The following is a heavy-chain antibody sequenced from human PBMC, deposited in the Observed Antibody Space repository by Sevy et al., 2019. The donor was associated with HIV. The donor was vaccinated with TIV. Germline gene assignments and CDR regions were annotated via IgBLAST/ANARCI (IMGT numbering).Heavy chain of an antibody. CDR3: ARDLVNYGMDV. CDR2: ISAYNGNT. V-gene: IGHV1-18*01. CDR1: GYTFTSYG. J-gene: IGHJ6*02. Sequence: ASVKVSCKASGYTFTSYGISWVRQAPGQGLEWMGWISAYNGNTNYAQKLQGRVTMTIDTSTSTAYMELRSLRSDDTAVYYCARDLVNYGMDVWGQGTTVTVSS. D-gene: IGHD2-15*01.